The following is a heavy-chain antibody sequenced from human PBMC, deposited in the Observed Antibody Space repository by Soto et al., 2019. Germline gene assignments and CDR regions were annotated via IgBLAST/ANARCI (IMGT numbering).Heavy chain of an antibody. CDR1: GYTFTSYY. J-gene: IGHJ3*02. D-gene: IGHD2-21*02. CDR2: INPSGGST. Sequence: ASVKVSCKASGYTFTSYYMHWVRQAPGQGLEWMGIINPSGGSTSYAQKFQGRVTMTRDTSTSTVYMELSSLRSEDTAVYYCARDTPQDGGNSPVGKPGDAFDIWGQGTMVTVSS. V-gene: IGHV1-46*01. CDR3: ARDTPQDGGNSPVGKPGDAFDI.